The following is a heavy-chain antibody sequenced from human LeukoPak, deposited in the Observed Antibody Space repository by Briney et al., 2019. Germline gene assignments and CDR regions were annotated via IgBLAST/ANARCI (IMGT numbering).Heavy chain of an antibody. CDR1: GFNFSSYS. D-gene: IGHD3-9*01. Sequence: GGSLRLSCAASGFNFSSYSMNWVRQAPGKGLEWVSSISSSAYYTYYADSVKGRFTISRDNTKNSLYLLMNSLRAEDTAVYYCAKDLDRIPYNTYYDILTGYHFDYWGQGTLVTVSS. V-gene: IGHV3-21*01. CDR3: AKDLDRIPYNTYYDILTGYHFDY. CDR2: ISSSAYYT. J-gene: IGHJ4*02.